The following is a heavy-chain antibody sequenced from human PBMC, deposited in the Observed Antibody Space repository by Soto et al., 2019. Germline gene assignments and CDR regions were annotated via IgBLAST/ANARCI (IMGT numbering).Heavy chain of an antibody. CDR2: MSYDGSNK. Sequence: QVQLVESGGGVVQPGRSLRLSCAASGFTFSSYAMHWVRRAPGKGLEWMAVMSYDGSNKYYADSVKGRFTISRDNSKNPLYLQVNSLRPEDTALYYCARDGGAYWGQGTLVIVSS. D-gene: IGHD3-16*01. CDR1: GFTFSSYA. J-gene: IGHJ4*02. V-gene: IGHV3-30-3*01. CDR3: ARDGGAY.